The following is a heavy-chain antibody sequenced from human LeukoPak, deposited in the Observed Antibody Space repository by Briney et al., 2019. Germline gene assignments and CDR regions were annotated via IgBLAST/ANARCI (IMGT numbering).Heavy chain of an antibody. V-gene: IGHV4-39*07. Sequence: PSETLSLTCTVSGGSISGSSYYWGWIRQPPGKGLEWIGSIYYSGSTYYNPSLKSRVTISVDTSKNQFSLKLSSVTAADTAVYYCAAWQKILFDYWGQGTLVTVSS. CDR3: AAWQKILFDY. J-gene: IGHJ4*02. CDR2: IYYSGST. D-gene: IGHD2/OR15-2a*01. CDR1: GGSISGSSYY.